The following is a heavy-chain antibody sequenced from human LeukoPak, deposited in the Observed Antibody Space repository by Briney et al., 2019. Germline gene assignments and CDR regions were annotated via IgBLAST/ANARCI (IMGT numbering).Heavy chain of an antibody. CDR3: ARIMGIVGAPKGYNWFDP. CDR1: GYTFTNYG. Sequence: ASVKVSCKASGYTFTNYGISWVRQAPGQGLEWMGWISAYNGNTNYAQKFQGRVTMTTDTSTSTAYMELRSLRSDDTAVYYCARIMGIVGAPKGYNWFDPWGQGTLVTVSS. J-gene: IGHJ5*02. V-gene: IGHV1-18*01. D-gene: IGHD1-26*01. CDR2: ISAYNGNT.